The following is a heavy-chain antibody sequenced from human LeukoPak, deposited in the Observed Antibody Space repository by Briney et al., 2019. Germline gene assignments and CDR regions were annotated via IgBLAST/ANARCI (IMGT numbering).Heavy chain of an antibody. CDR2: IYHSGST. CDR1: GGSISSGGYS. Sequence: SETLSLTCTVSGGSISSGGYSWSWIRQPPGKGLEWIGYIYHSGSTYYNPSLKSRVTISVDTSKNQFSLKLSSVTAADTAVYYCARHSSGGSCYSPFDYWGQGTLVTVSS. D-gene: IGHD2-15*01. J-gene: IGHJ4*02. CDR3: ARHSSGGSCYSPFDY. V-gene: IGHV4-30-2*03.